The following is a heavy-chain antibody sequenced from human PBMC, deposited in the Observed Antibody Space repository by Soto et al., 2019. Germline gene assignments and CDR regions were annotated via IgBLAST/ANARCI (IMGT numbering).Heavy chain of an antibody. J-gene: IGHJ4*02. Sequence: VQLVESGGGLVKPGGSLRLSCAASGFTFSSYSMNWVRQAPGKGLEWVSSISSSSSYIYYADSVKGRFTISRDNAKNSLYLQMNSLRAEDTAVYYCARGYTIAVAGDDYFDYWGQGTLVTVSS. CDR1: GFTFSSYS. D-gene: IGHD6-19*01. V-gene: IGHV3-21*01. CDR3: ARGYTIAVAGDDYFDY. CDR2: ISSSSSYI.